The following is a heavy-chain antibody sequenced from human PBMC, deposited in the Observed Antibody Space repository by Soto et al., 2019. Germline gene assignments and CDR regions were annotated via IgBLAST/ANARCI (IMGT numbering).Heavy chain of an antibody. CDR1: GFTFSRYG. D-gene: IGHD2-2*01. CDR2: ISSTTSYV. Sequence: GGSLRLSCVASGFTFSRYGMNWLRQAPGKGLEWVASISSTTSYVYYADSVKGRFSTSRDNAKNILYLEVYALRTEDTAVYYCARDPSEGRVGNWFESWGQGTLVTAPQ. J-gene: IGHJ5*01. CDR3: ARDPSEGRVGNWFES. V-gene: IGHV3-21*06.